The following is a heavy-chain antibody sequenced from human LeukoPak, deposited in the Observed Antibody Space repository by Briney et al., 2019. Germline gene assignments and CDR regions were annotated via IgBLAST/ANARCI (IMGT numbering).Heavy chain of an antibody. Sequence: PGGSLRLSCAASGFTFSSYGMSWVRQAPGKGLEWVSAISGSGGSAYYADSVKGRFTISRDNYKNTVYLQMNSLRAEDTAVYYCAKDLYDDSSGPDYWGQGTLVTVSS. J-gene: IGHJ4*02. CDR1: GFTFSSYG. CDR3: AKDLYDDSSGPDY. D-gene: IGHD3-22*01. CDR2: ISGSGGSA. V-gene: IGHV3-23*01.